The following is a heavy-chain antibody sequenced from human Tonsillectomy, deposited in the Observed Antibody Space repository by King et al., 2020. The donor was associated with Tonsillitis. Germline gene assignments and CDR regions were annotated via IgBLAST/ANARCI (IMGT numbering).Heavy chain of an antibody. V-gene: IGHV1-69*04. D-gene: IGHD7-27*01. CDR1: GGTFSSYA. Sequence: QLVQSGAEVKKPGSSGKFSCKASGGTFSSYAISWVRQAPGQGLEWRGRIIPIIGIANNAQKFQGRVTITAEKSTSTAYMELSSLRSADTAVYYCARGNSEETDWGFDYWGQGTLVTVSS. CDR3: ARGNSEETDWGFDY. J-gene: IGHJ4*02. CDR2: IIPIIGIA.